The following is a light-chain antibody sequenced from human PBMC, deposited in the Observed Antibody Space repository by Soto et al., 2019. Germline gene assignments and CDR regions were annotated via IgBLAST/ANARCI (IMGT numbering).Light chain of an antibody. CDR3: SSYTSSSTRV. V-gene: IGLV2-14*01. J-gene: IGLJ2*01. Sequence: QSALTQPASVSGSPGQSITISCTGTSSDVGGYNYVSWYQQHPGKAPKLMIYEVSNRPSGVSNRFSGSKSGNTASLTISGLQAEDEAGYYCSSYTSSSTRVFGGGTKVTVL. CDR2: EVS. CDR1: SSDVGGYNY.